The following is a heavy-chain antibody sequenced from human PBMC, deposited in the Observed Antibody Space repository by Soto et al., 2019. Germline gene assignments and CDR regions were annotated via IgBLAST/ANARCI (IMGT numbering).Heavy chain of an antibody. CDR1: GFTFSSYG. V-gene: IGHV3-30*18. D-gene: IGHD6-19*01. Sequence: GGSLRLSCAASGFTFSSYGMHWVRQAPGKGLEWVAVISYDGSNKYYADSVKGRFTISRDNSKNTLYLQMNSLGAEDTAVYYCAKAGQQWLAEGLDYWGQGTLVTVSS. CDR3: AKAGQQWLAEGLDY. J-gene: IGHJ4*02. CDR2: ISYDGSNK.